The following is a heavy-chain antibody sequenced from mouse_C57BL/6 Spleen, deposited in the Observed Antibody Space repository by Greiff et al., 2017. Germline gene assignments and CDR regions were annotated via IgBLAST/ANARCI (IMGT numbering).Heavy chain of an antibody. D-gene: IGHD2-3*01. CDR3: ARHEQGGDGYSYYAMDY. J-gene: IGHJ4*01. Sequence: QVQLQQSGAELVKPGASVKLSCKASGYTFTEYTIHWVKQRSGQGLEWIGWFYPGSGSIKYNEKFKDKATLTADKSSSTVYMELSRLTSEDSAVYFCARHEQGGDGYSYYAMDYWGQGTSVTVSS. V-gene: IGHV1-62-2*01. CDR1: GYTFTEYT. CDR2: FYPGSGSI.